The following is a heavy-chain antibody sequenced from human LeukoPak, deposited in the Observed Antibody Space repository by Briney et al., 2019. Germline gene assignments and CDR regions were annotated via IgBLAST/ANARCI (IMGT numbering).Heavy chain of an antibody. Sequence: SETLSLTCTVSGGSISSYYWSWIRQPPGKGLECIGYIYYSGSTNYNPSLKSRVTISIDTSKNQFSLNLRSVTAADTAVYYCATLRDGYEFHHWGQGTLVTVSS. V-gene: IGHV4-59*01. D-gene: IGHD5-24*01. CDR3: ATLRDGYEFHH. CDR1: GGSISSYY. CDR2: IYYSGST. J-gene: IGHJ4*02.